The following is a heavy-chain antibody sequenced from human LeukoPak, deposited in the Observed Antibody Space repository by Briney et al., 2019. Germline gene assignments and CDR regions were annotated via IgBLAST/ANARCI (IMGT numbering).Heavy chain of an antibody. J-gene: IGHJ4*02. D-gene: IGHD6-13*01. Sequence: SETLSLTCTVSGYSISSGYYWGWIRQPPGKGLEWIGSIYHSGRTFYNPSLKSRVTISVDTSKNQFSLKLSSVTAADTAVYYCARHEGGRQQLVRGYFDYWGQGTLVTVSS. CDR3: ARHEGGRQQLVRGYFDY. V-gene: IGHV4-38-2*02. CDR1: GYSISSGYY. CDR2: IYHSGRT.